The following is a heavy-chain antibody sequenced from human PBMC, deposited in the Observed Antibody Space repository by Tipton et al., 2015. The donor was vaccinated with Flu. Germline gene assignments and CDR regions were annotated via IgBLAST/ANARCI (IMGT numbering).Heavy chain of an antibody. D-gene: IGHD2-8*02. CDR1: GGSIGSNY. V-gene: IGHV4-59*12. J-gene: IGHJ3*02. CDR2: IHNSGTT. Sequence: TLSLTCTVSGGSIGSNYWSWVRQPPGKGLEYIGYIHNSGTTNYNPSLKSRATMSVDTSENQFSLEVTSVTAADTAVYYCARDLGGVRWPDALDIWGQGTMVTVSS. CDR3: ARDLGGVRWPDALDI.